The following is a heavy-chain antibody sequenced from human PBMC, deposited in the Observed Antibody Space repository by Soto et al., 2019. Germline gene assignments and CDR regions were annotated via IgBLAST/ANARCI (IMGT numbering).Heavy chain of an antibody. CDR1: GFTFSSYS. D-gene: IGHD3-16*02. V-gene: IGHV3-30-3*01. CDR2: ISYGGSNK. CDR3: AREPAVIPLVIREYYLDY. Sequence: QVQLVESGGGVVQPGRSLRLSCAAPGFTFSSYSMHWVRQAPGKGLEGVAVISYGGSNKYDADSVKGLFTISRDNSKNTLYLQMNSLRAEDTDVYYCAREPAVIPLVIREYYLDYWGQGSLVTVSS. J-gene: IGHJ4*02.